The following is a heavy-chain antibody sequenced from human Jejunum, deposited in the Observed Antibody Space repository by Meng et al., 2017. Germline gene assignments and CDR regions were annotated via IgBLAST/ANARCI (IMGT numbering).Heavy chain of an antibody. D-gene: IGHD1-26*01. CDR2: IYYSGGT. CDR3: ARHMSSGTYPMDV. Sequence: SEPLSLTCTVSGGSINSFYWTWIRQPPGKGLEYIGYIYYSGGTNYNPSLKSRVTMSVDTSKNQFSLQLRSVTAADTAVYYCARHMSSGTYPMDVWGQGTTVTVSS. V-gene: IGHV4-59*01. J-gene: IGHJ6*02. CDR1: GGSINSFY.